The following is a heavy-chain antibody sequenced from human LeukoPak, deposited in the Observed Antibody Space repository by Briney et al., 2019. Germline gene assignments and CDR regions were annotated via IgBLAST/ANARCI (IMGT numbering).Heavy chain of an antibody. Sequence: GGSLRLSCAASGFTFSSYGIHWVRQAPGKGLEWVAVISYDGSKNYADSVKGRFTISRDNSKNTLYLQMNSLRAEDTAVYYCARGGWSPDYWGQGTLVTVPS. CDR3: ARGGWSPDY. J-gene: IGHJ4*02. CDR2: ISYDGSK. D-gene: IGHD6-19*01. V-gene: IGHV3-30*03. CDR1: GFTFSSYG.